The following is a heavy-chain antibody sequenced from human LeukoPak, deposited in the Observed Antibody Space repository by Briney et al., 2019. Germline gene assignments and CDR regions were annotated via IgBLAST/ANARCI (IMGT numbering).Heavy chain of an antibody. CDR2: ISSTSSYI. CDR3: ARGSYHDILTGYYATLGYMDV. Sequence: GGSLRLSCAASGFAFSSSSMNWVRQAPGKGLEWVSAISSTSSYIYFPDSVKGRFTISRDNAKNSLYLQMNGLRVEDTAVYYCARGSYHDILTGYYATLGYMDVWGKGTTVTVSS. J-gene: IGHJ6*03. CDR1: GFAFSSSS. V-gene: IGHV3-21*01. D-gene: IGHD3-9*01.